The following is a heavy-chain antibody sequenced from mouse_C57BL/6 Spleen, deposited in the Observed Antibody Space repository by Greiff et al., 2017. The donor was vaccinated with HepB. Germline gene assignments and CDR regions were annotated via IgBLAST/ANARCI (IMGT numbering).Heavy chain of an antibody. J-gene: IGHJ2*01. CDR2: IDPSDSYT. CDR1: GYTFTSYW. V-gene: IGHV1-50*01. D-gene: IGHD1-1*01. Sequence: VQLQQPGAELVKPGASVKLSCKASGYTFTSYWMQWVKQRPGQGVEWIGEIDPSDSYTNYNQKFKGKATLTVDTSSSTAYMQLSSLTSEDSAVYYCASTVVAHFDYWGQGTTLTVSS. CDR3: ASTVVAHFDY.